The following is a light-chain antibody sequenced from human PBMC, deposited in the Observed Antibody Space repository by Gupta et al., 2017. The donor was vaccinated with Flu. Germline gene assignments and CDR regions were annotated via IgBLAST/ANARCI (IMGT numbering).Light chain of an antibody. CDR2: GAS. CDR1: QSVHSSY. J-gene: IGKJ2*01. V-gene: IGKV3-20*01. Sequence: DIVLTQSPVTLSLSRGHRDPLSCKASQSVHSSYLAWYQHKPGQAPSLLLYGASTRTTGIPVRFSGSGSGTDFALTISRLGPEDVAVYSCQRYLTSPPEYTFGQGTKLDIK. CDR3: QRYLTSPPEYT.